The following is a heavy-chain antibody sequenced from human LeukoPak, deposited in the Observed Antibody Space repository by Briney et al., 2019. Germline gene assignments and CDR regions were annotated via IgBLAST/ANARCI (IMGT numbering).Heavy chain of an antibody. CDR2: INSRGNAI. CDR1: GFTFSDYY. CDR3: AIDGGDIDY. V-gene: IGHV3-11*04. J-gene: IGHJ4*02. D-gene: IGHD3-10*01. Sequence: PGGSLRLSCAASGFTFSDYYMNWIRQAPGKGLEWVSYINSRGNAIYYADSVKGRFTISRDSAKNSLYLQMHSLRAEDTAVYYCAIDGGDIDYWGQGTLVTVSS.